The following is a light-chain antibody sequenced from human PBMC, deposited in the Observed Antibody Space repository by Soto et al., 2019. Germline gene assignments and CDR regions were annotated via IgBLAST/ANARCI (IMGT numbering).Light chain of an antibody. Sequence: SYELTQPPSVSVAPGQTARITCGGKNIGSKSVHWYQQKPGQAPVLGVYDDSDRPSGIPERFSGSNSGNTATLTISRVEAGDEADYYCQVWDSSSDLVVFGGGTKVTVL. V-gene: IGLV3-21*02. CDR2: DDS. CDR3: QVWDSSSDLVV. J-gene: IGLJ2*01. CDR1: NIGSKS.